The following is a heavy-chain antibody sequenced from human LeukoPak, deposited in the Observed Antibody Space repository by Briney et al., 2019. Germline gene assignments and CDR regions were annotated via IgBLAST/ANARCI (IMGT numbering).Heavy chain of an antibody. J-gene: IGHJ4*02. D-gene: IGHD4-17*01. Sequence: SETLSLTCTVSGYSISSGYYWGWIRQPPGKGLEWIGSIYHSGSTYYNPSLKSRVTISVDTSKNQFSLKLSSVTAADTAVYYCARGYLYGDYYFDYWGQGTLVTVPS. CDR3: ARGYLYGDYYFDY. CDR1: GYSISSGYY. V-gene: IGHV4-38-2*02. CDR2: IYHSGST.